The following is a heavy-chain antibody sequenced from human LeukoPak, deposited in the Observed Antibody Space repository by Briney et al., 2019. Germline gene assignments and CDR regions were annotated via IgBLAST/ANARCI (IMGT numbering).Heavy chain of an antibody. V-gene: IGHV3-23*01. Sequence: PGGSLRLSCAASGFTFSSYAMSWVRQAPWKGLEWVSAISGSGGSTYYADSVKGRFTISRDNSKNTLYLQMNSLRAEDTAVYYCAKARPLIVGATRGAFDIWGQGTMVTVSS. CDR2: ISGSGGST. D-gene: IGHD1-26*01. J-gene: IGHJ3*02. CDR3: AKARPLIVGATRGAFDI. CDR1: GFTFSSYA.